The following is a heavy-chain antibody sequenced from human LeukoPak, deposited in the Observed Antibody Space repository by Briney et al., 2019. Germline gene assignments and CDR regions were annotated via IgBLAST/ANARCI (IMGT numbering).Heavy chain of an antibody. V-gene: IGHV3-23*01. D-gene: IGHD3-22*01. CDR1: GFTFSSYA. J-gene: IGHJ4*02. CDR3: AKAGPESYYYDSSGYWDY. CDR2: ISGSGGST. Sequence: GGSLRLSCAASGFTFSSYAMSWVRQAPGKGLEWVSAISGSGGSTYYADSVKGRFTISRDNSKNTLYLQMNSLRAEDMAVYYCAKAGPESYYYDSSGYWDYWGQGTLVTVSS.